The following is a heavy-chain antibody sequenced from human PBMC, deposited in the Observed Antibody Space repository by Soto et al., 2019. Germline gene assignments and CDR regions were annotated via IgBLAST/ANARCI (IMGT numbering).Heavy chain of an antibody. J-gene: IGHJ6*02. D-gene: IGHD5-18*01. Sequence: GGSLRLSCAASGFTFSSYSMNWVRQAPGKGLEWVSSISSSSSYIYYADSVKGRFTISRDNAKNSLYLQMNSLRAEDTAVYYCARVSSGYSYGPRGNYYYYGMDVWGQGTTVTVSS. CDR1: GFTFSSYS. V-gene: IGHV3-21*01. CDR3: ARVSSGYSYGPRGNYYYYGMDV. CDR2: ISSSSSYI.